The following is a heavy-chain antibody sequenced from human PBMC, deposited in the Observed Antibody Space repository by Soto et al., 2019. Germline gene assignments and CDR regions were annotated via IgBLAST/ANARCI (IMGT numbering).Heavy chain of an antibody. CDR3: ARDQTRDWNRGYYMDV. V-gene: IGHV3-21*01. J-gene: IGHJ6*03. CDR1: GFTFSSYS. D-gene: IGHD1-1*01. Sequence: GGSLRLSCAASGFTFSSYSMNWVRQAPGKGLEWVSSISSSSSYIYYADSVKGRFTISRDNAKNSLYLQMNSLRAEDTAVYYCARDQTRDWNRGYYMDVWGKGTTVTVSS. CDR2: ISSSSSYI.